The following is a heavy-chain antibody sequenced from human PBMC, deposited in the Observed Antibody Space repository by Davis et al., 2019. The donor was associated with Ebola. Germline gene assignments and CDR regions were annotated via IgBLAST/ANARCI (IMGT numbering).Heavy chain of an antibody. CDR1: GYTFTTYH. CDR2: INPSVGNT. V-gene: IGHV1-46*01. J-gene: IGHJ5*02. D-gene: IGHD2-15*01. CDR3: ARDRGSARGRWFDP. Sequence: AASVKVSCKASGYTFTTYHLHWVRQAPGRGLEWMGIINPSVGNTAYAQQFQGRLTMTRDTSTSTVYMELSSLRSEDTAVYYCARDRGSARGRWFDPWGQGTLVTVSS.